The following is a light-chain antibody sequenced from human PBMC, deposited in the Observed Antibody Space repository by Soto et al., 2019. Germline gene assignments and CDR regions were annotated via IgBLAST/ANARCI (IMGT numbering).Light chain of an antibody. Sequence: QSALTQPPSASGSPGQSVTISCTGTSSDVGGSNYVSWYQQYPGKAPKLMIYEVNKRPSGVPDRFSGSKSGNTASLTVSGLQAEDEADYYCSSYAGNTYLVRFGGGTKVTVL. CDR2: EVN. CDR3: SSYAGNTYLVR. V-gene: IGLV2-8*01. J-gene: IGLJ2*01. CDR1: SSDVGGSNY.